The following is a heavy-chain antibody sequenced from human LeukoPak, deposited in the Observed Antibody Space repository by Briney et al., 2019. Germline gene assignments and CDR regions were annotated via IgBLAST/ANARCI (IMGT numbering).Heavy chain of an antibody. CDR2: ISSNGGST. D-gene: IGHD2-15*01. J-gene: IGHJ6*02. CDR3: ARDRKYCSGGSCYSHYYYGMDV. CDR1: GFTFSSYA. V-gene: IGHV3-64*01. Sequence: GGSLRLSCAASGFTFSSYAMHWVRQAPGKGLEYVSAISSNGGSTYYANSVKSRFTISRDNSKNTLYLQMGSLRAEDMAVYYCARDRKYCSGGSCYSHYYYGMDVWGQGTTVTVSS.